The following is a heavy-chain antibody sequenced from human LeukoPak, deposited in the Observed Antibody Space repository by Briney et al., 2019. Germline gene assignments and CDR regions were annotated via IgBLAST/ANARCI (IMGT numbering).Heavy chain of an antibody. D-gene: IGHD1-1*01. CDR1: GFTFSDYY. J-gene: IGHJ4*02. Sequence: GGSLRLSCAASGFTFSDYYMSWIRQAPGKGLEWVSSISSSSSYIYYADSVKGRFTISRDNAKNSLYLQMNSLRAEDTAVYYCARGNDRLRSSDYWGQGTLVTVSS. V-gene: IGHV3-11*06. CDR3: ARGNDRLRSSDY. CDR2: ISSSSSYI.